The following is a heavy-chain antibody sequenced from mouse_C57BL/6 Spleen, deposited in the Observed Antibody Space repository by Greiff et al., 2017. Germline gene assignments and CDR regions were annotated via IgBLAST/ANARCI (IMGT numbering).Heavy chain of an antibody. D-gene: IGHD2-5*01. CDR1: GYTFTSYW. Sequence: QVQLQQPGTELVKPGASVKLSCKASGYTFTSYWMHWVKQRPGQGLEWIGNINPSNGGTNYNEKFKSKATLTVDKSSSTAYMQLSSLTSEDSAVYYCVRSDYSKGYWYFDVWGTGTTVTVSS. CDR2: INPSNGGT. J-gene: IGHJ1*03. CDR3: VRSDYSKGYWYFDV. V-gene: IGHV1-53*01.